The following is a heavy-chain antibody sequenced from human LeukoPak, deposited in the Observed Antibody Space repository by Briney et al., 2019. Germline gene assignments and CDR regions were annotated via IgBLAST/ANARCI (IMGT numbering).Heavy chain of an antibody. CDR2: ISGSGGST. CDR1: GFTSSSYA. Sequence: GGSLRLSCAAPGFTSSSYALSWVRQAPGKGLEWVSGISGSGGSTYYADSVKGRFTISRDNSKNTLYLQMNSLRAEDTAVYFCAKGDGYNYDNWFDPWGQGTLVTVSS. CDR3: AKGDGYNYDNWFDP. V-gene: IGHV3-23*01. D-gene: IGHD5-24*01. J-gene: IGHJ5*02.